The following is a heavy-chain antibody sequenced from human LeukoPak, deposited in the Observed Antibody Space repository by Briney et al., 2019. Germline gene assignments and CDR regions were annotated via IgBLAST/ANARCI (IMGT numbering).Heavy chain of an antibody. V-gene: IGHV4-39*01. CDR2: IYYSGST. D-gene: IGHD4-11*01. Sequence: SETLSLTCTASGGSISSSSYYWGWIRQPPGKGLGWIGSIYYSGSTYYNPSLKSRVTISVDTSKNQFSLKLSSVTAADTAVYYCARRQELRFDWFDPWGQGTLVTVSS. CDR3: ARRQELRFDWFDP. J-gene: IGHJ5*02. CDR1: GGSISSSSYY.